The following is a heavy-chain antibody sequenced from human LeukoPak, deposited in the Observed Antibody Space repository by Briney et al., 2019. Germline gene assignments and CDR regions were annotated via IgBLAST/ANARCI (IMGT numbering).Heavy chain of an antibody. CDR3: AREESSGYYRTADY. CDR2: ISYDGSNK. D-gene: IGHD6-19*01. Sequence: GGSLRLSCAASGFTFSSYGMHWVRQAPGKGLEWVAVISYDGSNKYYADSVKGRFTISRDNSKNTLYLQMNSLRVEDTALYYCAREESSGYYRTADYWGQGTLVTVSS. J-gene: IGHJ4*02. V-gene: IGHV3-30*03. CDR1: GFTFSSYG.